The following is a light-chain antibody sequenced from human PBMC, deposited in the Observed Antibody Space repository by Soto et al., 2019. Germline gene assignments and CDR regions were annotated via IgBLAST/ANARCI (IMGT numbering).Light chain of an antibody. V-gene: IGKV3-20*01. Sequence: EIVLTQSPGTLSLSPGERATISCRASQSVGSSNLAWYQQKPGQAPRLLIYGASSRATGIPDRFSGSGSGTGFTLTISRLEPEDFAVYYCQQYGGSPQRTFGQGTKVEIK. CDR1: QSVGSSN. J-gene: IGKJ1*01. CDR3: QQYGGSPQRT. CDR2: GAS.